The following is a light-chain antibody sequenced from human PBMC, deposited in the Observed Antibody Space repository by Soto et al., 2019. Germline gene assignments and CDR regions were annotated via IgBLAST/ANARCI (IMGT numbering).Light chain of an antibody. CDR3: QSYDNSVSGSVV. Sequence: QSVLTQPPSVSGAPGQRVTISCTGSNSNIGATYGVHWYQQLPGAAPKLLIYDDNNRPSGVPDRFSASKSGTSASLAITGLQAEDEAVYYCQSYDNSVSGSVVFGGGTKLTVL. V-gene: IGLV1-40*01. CDR2: DDN. CDR1: NSNIGATYG. J-gene: IGLJ3*02.